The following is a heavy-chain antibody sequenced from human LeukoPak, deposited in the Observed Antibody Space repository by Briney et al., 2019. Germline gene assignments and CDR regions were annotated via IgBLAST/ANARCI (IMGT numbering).Heavy chain of an antibody. D-gene: IGHD5-18*01. CDR1: GYTFTGYY. J-gene: IGHJ5*02. CDR2: INPNSGGT. V-gene: IGHV1-2*02. Sequence: ASVKVSCKASGYTFTGYYMHWVRQAPGQGLEWMGWINPNSGGTNYAQKFQGRVTMTRDTSISTAYMELSRLRSDDTAVYYCAHTEVDTAMVSPAPWGQGTLVTVSS. CDR3: AHTEVDTAMVSPAP.